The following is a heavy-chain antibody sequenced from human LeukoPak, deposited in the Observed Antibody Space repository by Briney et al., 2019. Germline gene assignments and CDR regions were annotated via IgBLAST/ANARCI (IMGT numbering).Heavy chain of an antibody. CDR1: GGSISSYY. D-gene: IGHD2-15*01. J-gene: IGHJ4*02. CDR3: ARGTIVVVVAAPDTYYFDY. V-gene: IGHV4-4*07. CDR2: IYTSGST. Sequence: SETLSLTCTVSGGSISSYYWSWIRQPAGKGLEWIGRIYTSGSTNYNPSLKSRVTMSVDTSKNQFSLKLSSVTAADTAVYYCARGTIVVVVAAPDTYYFDYWGQGTLVTVSS.